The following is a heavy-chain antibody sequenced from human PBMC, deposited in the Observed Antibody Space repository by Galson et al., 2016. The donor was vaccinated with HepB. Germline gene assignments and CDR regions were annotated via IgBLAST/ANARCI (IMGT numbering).Heavy chain of an antibody. CDR3: AKYRLYGLYAMDV. CDR2: ISATDGST. D-gene: IGHD2-8*01. V-gene: IGHV3-23*01. Sequence: SLRLSCAASGFTFSSYPMNWVRQAPGKGLEWVSGISATDGSTYYAESVKGRFTISRDNSKNTLYLQMDSLRAEDTALYYCAKYRLYGLYAMDVWGQGTTVTVSS. J-gene: IGHJ6*02. CDR1: GFTFSSYP.